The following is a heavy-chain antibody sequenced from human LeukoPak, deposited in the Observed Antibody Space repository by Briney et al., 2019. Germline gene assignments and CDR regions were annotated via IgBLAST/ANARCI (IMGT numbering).Heavy chain of an antibody. CDR3: ARGGDYYYYYMDV. V-gene: IGHV3-48*03. CDR2: ISSSGSTI. Sequence: AGGSLRLSCAASGFTFSSYEMNWVRQAPGKGLEWVSYISSSGSTIYYADSVKGRFTISRDNAKNSLYLQMNSLRAEDTAVYYCARGGDYYYYYMDVWAKGTTVTISS. J-gene: IGHJ6*03. CDR1: GFTFSSYE.